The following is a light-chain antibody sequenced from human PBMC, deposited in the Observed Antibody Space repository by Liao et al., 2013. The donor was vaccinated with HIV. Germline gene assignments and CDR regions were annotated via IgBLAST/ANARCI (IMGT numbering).Light chain of an antibody. CDR2: QDT. V-gene: IGLV3-1*01. Sequence: SYELTQPPSLSVSPGQTATITCSGDKLGDKYASWYQQRPGQSPILVIYQDTKRPSGISDRFSGSNSGNTATLTISGTQALDEGDFYCQTWDSSTVVFGGGTKLTVL. CDR1: KLGDKY. J-gene: IGLJ2*01. CDR3: QTWDSSTVV.